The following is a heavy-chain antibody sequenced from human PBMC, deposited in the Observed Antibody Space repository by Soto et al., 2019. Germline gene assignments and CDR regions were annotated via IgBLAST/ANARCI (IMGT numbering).Heavy chain of an antibody. CDR2: ISPGSRYP. D-gene: IGHD2-15*01. CDR1: GFTCGDSY. CDR3: VRGGGGGLFDP. V-gene: IGHV3-11*06. Sequence: LRLSCAGSGFTCGDSYMSWIRQAPGKGLEWLSYISPGSRYPAYADSVKGRFTISRDNAKRSLYLQMMSLTAEDTAIYYCVRGGGGGLFDPWGQGTMVTVSS. J-gene: IGHJ5*02.